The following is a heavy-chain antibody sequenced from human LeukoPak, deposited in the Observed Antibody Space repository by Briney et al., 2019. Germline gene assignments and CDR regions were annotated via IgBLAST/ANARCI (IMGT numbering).Heavy chain of an antibody. D-gene: IGHD5-18*01. J-gene: IGHJ4*02. V-gene: IGHV3-21*01. CDR2: ISSSSSYI. CDR3: ARDVDTAIPPGLYY. Sequence: GGSLRLSCAASGFTFSSYSMNWVRQAPGKGLEWVSSISSSSSYIYYADSVKGRLTISRDNAKNSLYLQMNSLRAEDTAVYYCARDVDTAIPPGLYYWGQGTLVTVSS. CDR1: GFTFSSYS.